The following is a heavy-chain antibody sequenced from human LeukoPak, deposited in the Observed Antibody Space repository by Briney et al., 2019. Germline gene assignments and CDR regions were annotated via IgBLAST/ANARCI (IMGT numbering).Heavy chain of an antibody. J-gene: IGHJ6*03. Sequence: GGSRSPACTASGFTFSSYTMNWVRQAPGKGLEWVSYISSSSSTIYYADSVKGRFTISRDNAKNSLYLQMNSLRAEDTAVYYCARSGGADSSSSWFGICYYGYMDAWGKG. CDR1: GFTFSSYT. CDR3: ARSGGADSSSSWFGICYYGYMDA. V-gene: IGHV3-48*01. CDR2: ISSSSSTI. D-gene: IGHD6-13*01.